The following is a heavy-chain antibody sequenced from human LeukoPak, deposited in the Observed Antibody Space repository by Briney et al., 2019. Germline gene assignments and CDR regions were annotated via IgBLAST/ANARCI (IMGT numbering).Heavy chain of an antibody. D-gene: IGHD3-22*01. CDR1: GFTFSSYW. Sequence: GGSLRLSCAASGFTFSSYWMSWVRQAPGKGLEWVANIKQDGSEKYYVDSVKGRFTISRDNAKNSLYLQMNSLRAEGTAVYYCARVDNYYDSSGYYSLDYWGQGTLVTVSS. J-gene: IGHJ4*02. V-gene: IGHV3-7*01. CDR2: IKQDGSEK. CDR3: ARVDNYYDSSGYYSLDY.